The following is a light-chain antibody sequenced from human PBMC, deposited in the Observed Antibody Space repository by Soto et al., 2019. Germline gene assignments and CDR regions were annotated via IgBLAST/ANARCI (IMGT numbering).Light chain of an antibody. CDR1: SSDIGAYNY. CDR3: SSHGGANNFYL. Sequence: QSALTQPPSASGSPGQSVAISCTGTSSDIGAYNYVSWYQQHPGKVPKLIIYEVTNRPSGVPDRFSASKSGNTASLTVSGLQAEDEADYYCSSHGGANNFYLLGTGTKVTVL. V-gene: IGLV2-8*01. CDR2: EVT. J-gene: IGLJ1*01.